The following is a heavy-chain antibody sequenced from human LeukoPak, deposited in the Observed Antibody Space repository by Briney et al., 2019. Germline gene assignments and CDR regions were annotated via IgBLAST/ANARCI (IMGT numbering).Heavy chain of an antibody. D-gene: IGHD3-3*01. CDR2: INPSGGST. Sequence: ASVKVSCEASGYTFTSYYMHWVRQAPGQGLEWMGIINPSGGSTSYAQKFQGRVTMTRDTSTSTVYMELSSLRSEDTAVYYCAGARYDFWSSYGMDVWGQGTTVTVSS. CDR1: GYTFTSYY. CDR3: AGARYDFWSSYGMDV. V-gene: IGHV1-46*01. J-gene: IGHJ6*02.